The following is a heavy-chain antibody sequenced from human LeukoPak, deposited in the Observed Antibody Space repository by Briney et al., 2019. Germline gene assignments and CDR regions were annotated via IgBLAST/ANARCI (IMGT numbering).Heavy chain of an antibody. CDR1: GFPFSDYS. CDR2: IGISSGNT. D-gene: IGHD4-23*01. J-gene: IGHJ4*02. V-gene: IGHV3-48*04. Sequence: GGSLRLSCTASGFPFSDYSMNWVRQAPGKGLEWISYIGISSGNTKYADSVKGRFTISRDNAKFSLYLQMNSLRAEDTAIYYCATDRKVGTWDPRFNYWGQGTLVTVSS. CDR3: ATDRKVGTWDPRFNY.